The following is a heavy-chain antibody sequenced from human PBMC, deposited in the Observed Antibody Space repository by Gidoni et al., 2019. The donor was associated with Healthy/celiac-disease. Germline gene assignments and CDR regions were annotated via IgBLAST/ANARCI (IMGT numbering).Heavy chain of an antibody. CDR3: AKAGRGLWFGGLPDY. Sequence: EVQLLESGGGLVQPGGSMRVSCAASGFTFSSYAMSWVRQAPGKGLEWVSAISGSGGSTYYADSVKGRFTISRDNSKNTLYLQMNSLRAEDTAVYYCAKAGRGLWFGGLPDYWGQGTLVTVSS. V-gene: IGHV3-23*01. J-gene: IGHJ4*02. CDR2: ISGSGGST. D-gene: IGHD3-10*01. CDR1: GFTFSSYA.